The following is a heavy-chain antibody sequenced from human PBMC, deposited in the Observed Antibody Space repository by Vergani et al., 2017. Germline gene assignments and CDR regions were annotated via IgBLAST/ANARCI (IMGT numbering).Heavy chain of an antibody. V-gene: IGHV4-34*01. D-gene: IGHD2-8*01. CDR1: GGSFTSYH. J-gene: IGHJ6*03. CDR2: IDHTGRP. CDR3: ARVNTDTNGHLYYYYYMDV. Sequence: QVQLQQWGGGLLKPSETLSLTCVVNGGSFTSYHWTWIRQSPGEGLGWVGDIDHTGRPDYNPSLKSRLTMSVDKSRNQLSLTLNSVTATDTAIYFCARVNTDTNGHLYYYYYMDVWGQGTAVTVS.